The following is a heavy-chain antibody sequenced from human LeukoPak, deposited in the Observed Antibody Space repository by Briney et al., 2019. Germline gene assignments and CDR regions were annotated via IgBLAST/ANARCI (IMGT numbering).Heavy chain of an antibody. J-gene: IGHJ4*02. CDR1: GFTFSSYS. V-gene: IGHV3-23*01. Sequence: GGSLRLSCAASGFTFSSYSMNLVRQAPGKGLEWVSSIFPSGGEIHYADSVKGRFTISRDNSKNTLYLQMNSLRAEDTAVYYCASSPPVDYWGQGTLVTVSS. CDR3: ASSPPVDY. CDR2: IFPSGGEI.